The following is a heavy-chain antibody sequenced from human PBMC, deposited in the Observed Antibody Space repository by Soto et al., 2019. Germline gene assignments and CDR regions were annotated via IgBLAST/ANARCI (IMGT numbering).Heavy chain of an antibody. CDR1: GDSISTNYF. CDR3: ARSFGWYAIDY. CDR2: ISHSGSV. J-gene: IGHJ4*02. V-gene: IGHV4-4*02. Sequence: QVLLQESGPGLVQPSGTLSLSCAVSGDSISTNYFWGWVRQPPGKGLEWVGDISHSGSVNYNPSLKSRVTISIDKSKNQFSLKLNSVTDADTAVYYCARSFGWYAIDYWGQGTLVIVSP. D-gene: IGHD6-19*01.